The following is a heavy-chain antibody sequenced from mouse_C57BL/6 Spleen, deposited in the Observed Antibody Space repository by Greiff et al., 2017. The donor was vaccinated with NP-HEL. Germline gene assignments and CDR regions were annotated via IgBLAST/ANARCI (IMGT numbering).Heavy chain of an antibody. Sequence: QVQLQQSGAELARPGASVKLSCTASGYTFTSSGISWVKQRTGQGLEWIGEIYPRSGNTYYNEKFKGQATLTADTSSSTAYMELRSLTSEDSAVYFCARGYDYGAMDYWGQGTSVTVSS. V-gene: IGHV1-81*01. CDR3: ARGYDYGAMDY. CDR2: IYPRSGNT. D-gene: IGHD2-4*01. CDR1: GYTFTSSG. J-gene: IGHJ4*01.